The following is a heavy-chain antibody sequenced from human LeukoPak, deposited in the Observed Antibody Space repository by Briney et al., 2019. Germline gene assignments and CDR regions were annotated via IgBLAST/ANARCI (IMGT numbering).Heavy chain of an antibody. CDR1: GFTFSSYA. J-gene: IGHJ4*01. V-gene: IGHV3-23*01. Sequence: GGSLRLSCAASGFTFSSYAMSWVRQAPGKGLDWVSAISGTGGSTYYADSVKGRFTISRDNSKNTLYLQMNSLRAEDTAVYYCAKRRSPMVRGVNVDYWGHGTLVTVSS. D-gene: IGHD3-10*01. CDR2: ISGTGGST. CDR3: AKRRSPMVRGVNVDY.